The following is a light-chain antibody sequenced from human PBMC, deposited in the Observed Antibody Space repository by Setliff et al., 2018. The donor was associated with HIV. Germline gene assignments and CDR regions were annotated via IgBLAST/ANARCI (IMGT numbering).Light chain of an antibody. Sequence: QSVLTQPPSVSGSPAQSVTISCTGTSRDVGSYNRVSWYQQPPGTAPKLMIYEVSNRPSGVPDRFSGSKSGNTASLTISGLQAEDEADYYCSSYTSSSTPYVFGTGTKVTVL. CDR1: SRDVGSYNR. V-gene: IGLV2-18*02. J-gene: IGLJ1*01. CDR2: EVS. CDR3: SSYTSSSTPYV.